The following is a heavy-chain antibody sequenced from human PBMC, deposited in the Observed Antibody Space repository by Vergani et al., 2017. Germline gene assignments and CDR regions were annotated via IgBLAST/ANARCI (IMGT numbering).Heavy chain of an antibody. CDR2: MNPNSGNT. CDR1: GYTFTNYD. CDR3: ARAPPATAGYGGAFDI. J-gene: IGHJ3*02. Sequence: QVQLVQSGAEVKKPGASVKVSCKASGYTFTNYDIYWVRQATGQGLEWMGWMNPNSGNTGYAQKFQGRVTMTRNTSISTAYMELSSLRSEDTAVYYCARAPPATAGYGGAFDIWGQGTMVTVSS. D-gene: IGHD1-1*01. V-gene: IGHV1-8*01.